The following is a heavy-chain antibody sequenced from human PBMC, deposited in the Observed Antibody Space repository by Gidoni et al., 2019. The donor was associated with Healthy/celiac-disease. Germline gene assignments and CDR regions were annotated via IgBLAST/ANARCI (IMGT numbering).Heavy chain of an antibody. D-gene: IGHD1-20*01. CDR3: ARDISGFRGNAFDI. V-gene: IGHV4-31*03. CDR2: IYYSGST. Sequence: QVQLQESGPGLVKPSQTLSLPCPVSGGSISSGGYYWSWIRQHPGKGLEWIGYIYYSGSTYYDPSLKSRVTISVDTSKNQFSLKLSSVTAADTAVYYCARDISGFRGNAFDIWGQGTMVTVSS. J-gene: IGHJ3*02. CDR1: GGSISSGGYY.